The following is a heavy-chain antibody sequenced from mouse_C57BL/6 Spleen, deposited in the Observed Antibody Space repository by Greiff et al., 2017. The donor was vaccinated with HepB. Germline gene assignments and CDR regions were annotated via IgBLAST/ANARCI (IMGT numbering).Heavy chain of an antibody. D-gene: IGHD2-13*01. V-gene: IGHV1-82*01. J-gene: IGHJ4*01. Sequence: VQLQQSGPELVKPGASVKISCKASGYAFSSSWMNWVKQRPGKGLEWIGRIYPGDGDTNYNGKFKGKATLTADKSSSTAYRQLSSLTSEDSAVYFCARSGGDPAMDYWGQGTSVTVSS. CDR3: ARSGGDPAMDY. CDR2: IYPGDGDT. CDR1: GYAFSSSW.